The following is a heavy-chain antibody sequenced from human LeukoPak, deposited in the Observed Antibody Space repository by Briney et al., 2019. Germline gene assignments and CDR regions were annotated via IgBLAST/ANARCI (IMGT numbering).Heavy chain of an antibody. Sequence: SGRSLRLSCAASGFTFSSYAMHWVRQAPGKGLEWVAVISYDGSNKYYADSVKGRFTISRDNSKNTLYLQMNSLRAEDTAVYYCARDQVAVAGTSGYYYYYMDVWGKGTTVTVSS. J-gene: IGHJ6*03. CDR2: ISYDGSNK. D-gene: IGHD6-19*01. CDR1: GFTFSSYA. CDR3: ARDQVAVAGTSGYYYYYMDV. V-gene: IGHV3-30*04.